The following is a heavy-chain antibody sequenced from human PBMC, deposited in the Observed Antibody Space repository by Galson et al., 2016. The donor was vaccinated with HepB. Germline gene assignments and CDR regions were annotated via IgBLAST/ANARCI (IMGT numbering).Heavy chain of an antibody. CDR1: GYSFTSYD. J-gene: IGHJ6*02. D-gene: IGHD2-15*01. CDR3: AGVCGGTCYSHYYYGMDV. V-gene: IGHV1-8*01. CDR2: MNPNSGNT. Sequence: SVKVSCKASGYSFTSYDINWVRQATGQGLEWMGWMNPNSGNTGYAQKFQGRVTMTSNTSISTAYMELNSLRSDDTAVYYCAGVCGGTCYSHYYYGMDVWGQGATVTVSS.